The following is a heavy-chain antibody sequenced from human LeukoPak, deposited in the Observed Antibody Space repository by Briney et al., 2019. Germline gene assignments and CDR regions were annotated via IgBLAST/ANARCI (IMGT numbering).Heavy chain of an antibody. D-gene: IGHD3-3*01. CDR2: IYYSGST. Sequence: SETLSLTCTVSGGSISSYYWSWIRQPPGRGLEWIGYIYYSGSTNYNPSLKSRVTISVDTSKNQFSLKLSSVTAADTAVYYCARDQRAHDFWSGYAYNWFDPWGQGTLVTVSS. J-gene: IGHJ5*02. CDR1: GGSISSYY. V-gene: IGHV4-59*01. CDR3: ARDQRAHDFWSGYAYNWFDP.